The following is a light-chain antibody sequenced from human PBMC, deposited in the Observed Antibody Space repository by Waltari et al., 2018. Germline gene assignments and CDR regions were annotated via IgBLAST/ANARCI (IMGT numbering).Light chain of an antibody. CDR3: QQYDRSPET. Sequence: EIVLTQSPGTLSLSPGERATLSCRASQSVTSNYLAWYQQRPGQAPRLLIYGASNRATGIPDRFSGSGSGTDSSLTINRLEPEDFAVYYCQQYDRSPETFGQGTKLEIK. V-gene: IGKV3-20*01. CDR1: QSVTSNY. J-gene: IGKJ2*01. CDR2: GAS.